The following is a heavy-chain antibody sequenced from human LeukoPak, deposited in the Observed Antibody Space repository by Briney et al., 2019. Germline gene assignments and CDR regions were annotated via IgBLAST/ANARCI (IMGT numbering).Heavy chain of an antibody. D-gene: IGHD6-13*01. CDR3: AQDSSSWYGRGWFDP. Sequence: SGGSLRLSCAASGFTFSSYAMHWVRQAPGKGLEWVAVISYDGSNKYYADSVEGRFTISRDNSKNTLYLQMNSLRAEDTAVYYCAQDSSSWYGRGWFDPWGQGTLVTVSS. J-gene: IGHJ5*02. CDR1: GFTFSSYA. V-gene: IGHV3-30*04. CDR2: ISYDGSNK.